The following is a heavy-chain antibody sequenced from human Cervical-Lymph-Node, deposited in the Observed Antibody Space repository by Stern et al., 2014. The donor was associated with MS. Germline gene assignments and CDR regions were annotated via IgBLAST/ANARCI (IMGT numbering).Heavy chain of an antibody. V-gene: IGHV1-69*01. D-gene: IGHD5-12*01. CDR1: GGTFIDYA. Sequence: QVQLVQSGAEAKKPGSSVKVSCKASGGTFIDYAISWVRQAPRQGLEWMGGIIPVFGTANYAQKFQGRVTLIADESTSTAYMELSSLRSEDTAVYYCARDSDLGNGGYGMDVWGQGTTITVSS. CDR3: ARDSDLGNGGYGMDV. J-gene: IGHJ6*02. CDR2: IIPVFGTA.